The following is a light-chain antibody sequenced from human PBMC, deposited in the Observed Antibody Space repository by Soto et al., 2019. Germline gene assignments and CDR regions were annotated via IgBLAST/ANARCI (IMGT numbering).Light chain of an antibody. CDR1: QSISSW. V-gene: IGKV1-5*01. Sequence: DIQMTQSPSTLSASVGDRVTITCRASQSISSWLAWYQQKPGKAPKLLIYGASSLESGVPSRFSGSGSVTEFTLTIDSLQPDDFANYYCQQYSSSSHTFGQGTKLEI. CDR3: QQYSSSSHT. CDR2: GAS. J-gene: IGKJ2*01.